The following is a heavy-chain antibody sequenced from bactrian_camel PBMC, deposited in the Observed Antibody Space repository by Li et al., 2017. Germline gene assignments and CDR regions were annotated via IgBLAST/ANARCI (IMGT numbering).Heavy chain of an antibody. CDR1: DYMAGTLC. Sequence: VQLVESGGGSVQAGGSLRLSCAASDYMAGTLCMGWIRQAPGKGLEWVSGINSRTDDTTVYAESVKGRFTISRDNAKNTLYLQLNSLKTEDTAMYYCAPPPAGVSGQGTQVTVS. V-gene: IGHV3S1*01. J-gene: IGHJ4*01. CDR2: INSRTDDTT.